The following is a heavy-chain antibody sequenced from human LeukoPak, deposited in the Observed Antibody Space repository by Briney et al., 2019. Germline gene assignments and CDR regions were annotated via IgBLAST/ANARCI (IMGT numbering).Heavy chain of an antibody. CDR3: ASPQIGYCSSTSCSYFDD. CDR1: GFTFTKYW. V-gene: IGHV3-7*01. CDR2: IKEDGSAQ. J-gene: IGHJ4*02. D-gene: IGHD2-2*03. Sequence: GGSLRLSCAASGFTFTKYWMNWVRQAPGKGLEWVANIKEDGSAQNYVDSVKGRFTISRDNAGNSLYLQMNSLRAEDTAVYYCASPQIGYCSSTSCSYFDDWAREPWSPSPQ.